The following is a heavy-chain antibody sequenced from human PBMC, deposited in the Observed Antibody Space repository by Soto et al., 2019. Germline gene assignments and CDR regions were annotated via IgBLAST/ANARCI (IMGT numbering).Heavy chain of an antibody. Sequence: SETLSLTSTVSGGSISSSSYYWGWIRQPPGKGLEWIGSIYYSGSTYYNPSLKSRVTISVDTSKNQFSLKLSSVTAADTAVYYCARHDFYGEGSIFEFDYWGQGTLVPVSP. J-gene: IGHJ4*02. CDR2: IYYSGST. CDR1: GGSISSSSYY. V-gene: IGHV4-39*01. D-gene: IGHD2-21*02. CDR3: ARHDFYGEGSIFEFDY.